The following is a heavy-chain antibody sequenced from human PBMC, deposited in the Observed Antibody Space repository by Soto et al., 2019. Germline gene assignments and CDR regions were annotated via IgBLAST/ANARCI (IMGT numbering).Heavy chain of an antibody. CDR3: ARDQGSYGYLGYFDY. CDR1: GFTFSSYS. CDR2: ISGSTKYI. V-gene: IGHV3-21*01. D-gene: IGHD5-18*01. Sequence: EVQLVESGGGLVKPGGSLRLSCVASGFTFSSYSMNWVRQAPGKGLEWVSSISGSTKYIYYADSLRGRFTISRDNAKNSVYLQINTLGGEDTAVYYCARDQGSYGYLGYFDYWGQGTLVTVSS. J-gene: IGHJ4*02.